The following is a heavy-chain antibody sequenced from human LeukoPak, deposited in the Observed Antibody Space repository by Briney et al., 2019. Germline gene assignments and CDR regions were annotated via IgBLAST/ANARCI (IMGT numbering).Heavy chain of an antibody. J-gene: IGHJ4*02. CDR1: GGSFSGYY. V-gene: IGHV4-34*01. D-gene: IGHD5-12*01. CDR3: ARLRGYSYGGEVDY. Sequence: SETLSLTCAVYGGSFSGYYWSWIRQPPGKGLEWIGEINHSGSTNYNPSLKSRVTISVDTSKNQFSLKLSSVTAADTAVYYCARLRGYSYGGEVDYWGQGTLVTVSS. CDR2: INHSGST.